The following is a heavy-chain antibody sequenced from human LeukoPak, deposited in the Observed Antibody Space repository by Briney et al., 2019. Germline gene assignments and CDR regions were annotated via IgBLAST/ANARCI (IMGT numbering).Heavy chain of an antibody. V-gene: IGHV4-59*01. CDR1: GGSFSTYY. CDR3: ARDEGDGSYFDN. J-gene: IGHJ4*02. CDR2: IYYSGST. D-gene: IGHD2-15*01. Sequence: SETLSLTCTVAGGSFSTYYWSWIRQPPGKGLEWIGYIYYSGSTNYNPSLKSRVTISVDTSKNQFSLKLSSVTAADTAVYYCARDEGDGSYFDNWGQGTLVTVSS.